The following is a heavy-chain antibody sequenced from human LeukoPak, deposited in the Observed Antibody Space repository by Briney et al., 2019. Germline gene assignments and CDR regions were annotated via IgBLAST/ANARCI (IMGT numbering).Heavy chain of an antibody. J-gene: IGHJ1*01. CDR1: GFTFSSYS. D-gene: IGHD6-13*01. V-gene: IGHV3-48*04. CDR2: ISSSSSTI. Sequence: GGSLRLSCAASGFTFSSYSMNWVRQAPGKGLEWVSYISSSSSTIYYADSVKGRFTISRDNAKNSLYLQMNSLRAEDTAVYYCARDQYSSSWYGDFQHWGQGTLVTVSS. CDR3: ARDQYSSSWYGDFQH.